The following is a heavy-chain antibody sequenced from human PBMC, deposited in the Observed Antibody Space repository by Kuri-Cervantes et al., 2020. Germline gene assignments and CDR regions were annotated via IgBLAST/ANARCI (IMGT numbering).Heavy chain of an antibody. D-gene: IGHD3-10*01. CDR2: IWYDGSNK. CDR1: GFTFSSYA. CDR3: ARDRYYYGSGSSAYYYYYGMDV. V-gene: IGHV3-33*08. Sequence: GGSLRLSCAASGFTFSSYAMHWVRQARGKGLEWVAVIWYDGSNKYYADSVKGRFTISRDNSKNTLYLQMNSLRAEDTAVYYCARDRYYYGSGSSAYYYYYGMDVWGQGTTVTVSS. J-gene: IGHJ6*02.